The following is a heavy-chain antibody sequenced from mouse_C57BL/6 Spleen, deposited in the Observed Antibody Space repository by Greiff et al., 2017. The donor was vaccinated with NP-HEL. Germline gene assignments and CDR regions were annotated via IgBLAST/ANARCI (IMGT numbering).Heavy chain of an antibody. CDR2: IDPETGGT. J-gene: IGHJ3*01. CDR1: GYTFTDYE. CDR3: TRDGYGSRIEFAY. Sequence: QVQLKQPGAELVRPGASVTLSCKASGYTFTDYEMHWVKQTPVHGLEWIGAIDPETGGTAYNQKFKGKAILTVDKSSSTAYMELRSLTSEDSAVYYCTRDGYGSRIEFAYWGQGTLVTVSA. D-gene: IGHD1-1*01. V-gene: IGHV1-15*01.